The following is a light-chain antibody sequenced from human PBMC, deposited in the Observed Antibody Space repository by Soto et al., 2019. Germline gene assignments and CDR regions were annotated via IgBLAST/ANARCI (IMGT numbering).Light chain of an antibody. V-gene: IGKV3-15*01. CDR2: GAS. Sequence: IVMTQSPATLSVSPGERATLSCRASQSISSNLAWYQQKPGQPHSLLVYGASTTATGIPARFSGSVSGTEFTLTITSLQSEDFAVYYCQQYSSWPLTFGGGTKVDIK. CDR1: QSISSN. J-gene: IGKJ4*01. CDR3: QQYSSWPLT.